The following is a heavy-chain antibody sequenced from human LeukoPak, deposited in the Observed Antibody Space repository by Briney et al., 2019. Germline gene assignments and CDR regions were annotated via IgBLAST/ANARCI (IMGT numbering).Heavy chain of an antibody. Sequence: SETLSLTCTVSNDSITSGAYYWTWIRQHPGKGLEWIGYIYYSGSTYYNPSLKSRISMSVDTSKNQFSLKLNSVTAADTAVYYCARDLAAAGSFDPWGQGTLVTVSS. CDR1: NDSITSGAYY. CDR2: IYYSGST. V-gene: IGHV4-31*03. CDR3: ARDLAAAGSFDP. D-gene: IGHD6-13*01. J-gene: IGHJ5*02.